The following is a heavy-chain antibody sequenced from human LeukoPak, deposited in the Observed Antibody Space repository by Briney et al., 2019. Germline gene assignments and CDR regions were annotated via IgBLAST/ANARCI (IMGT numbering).Heavy chain of an antibody. CDR3: AKGISSSGWYGIDY. J-gene: IGHJ4*02. CDR1: GFTFDDYA. D-gene: IGHD6-19*01. V-gene: IGHV3-43D*03. CDR2: ISWDGGGT. Sequence: GGSLRLSCAASGFTFDDYAMHWVRQAPGKGLEWVSLISWDGGGTYYADSVKGRFTISRDNSKNSLYLQMNSLRAEDTALYYCAKGISSSGWYGIDYWGQGTLVTVSS.